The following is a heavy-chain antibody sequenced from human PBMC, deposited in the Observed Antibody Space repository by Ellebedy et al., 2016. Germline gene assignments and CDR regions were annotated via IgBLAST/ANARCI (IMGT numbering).Heavy chain of an antibody. J-gene: IGHJ4*02. Sequence: GGSLRLXCTASGLNFNTFFMSWVRQAPGKGLEWVSTISAGSDTTRLADSVKGRFTISRDSSKNSVYLRMNNLRVEDTAVYYCSQGHYADLWGQGTLVTVSS. CDR1: GLNFNTFF. CDR2: ISAGSDTT. D-gene: IGHD4-17*01. V-gene: IGHV3-23*01. CDR3: SQGHYADL.